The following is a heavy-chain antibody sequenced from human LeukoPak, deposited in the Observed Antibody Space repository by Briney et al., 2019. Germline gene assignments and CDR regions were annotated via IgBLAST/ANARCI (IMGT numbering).Heavy chain of an antibody. CDR2: IYPGDSDT. D-gene: IGHD3-22*01. CDR1: GYSFTSYW. Sequence: GESLKISCKGSGYSFTSYWIGWVRQMPGKGLEWVGIIYPGDSDTRYSPSFQGQVTISADKSISTAYLQCSSLKASDTAMYYCARGGYDSSGYYPRRFDYWGQGTLVTVSS. V-gene: IGHV5-51*01. CDR3: ARGGYDSSGYYPRRFDY. J-gene: IGHJ4*02.